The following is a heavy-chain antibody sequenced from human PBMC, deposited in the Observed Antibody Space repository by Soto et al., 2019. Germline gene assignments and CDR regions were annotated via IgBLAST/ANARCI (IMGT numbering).Heavy chain of an antibody. V-gene: IGHV1-8*01. CDR1: GYTFTSYD. CDR3: TTYHGDYNFDH. D-gene: IGHD4-17*01. J-gene: IGHJ5*02. CDR2: MNPNSGNT. Sequence: ASVKVSCKASGYTFTSYDINWVRQATGQGLEWMGWMNPNSGNTGYAQKFQGRVTMTRNTSIDTAYMELSSLRSEDTALYFCTTYHGDYNFDHWGQGTLVTVSS.